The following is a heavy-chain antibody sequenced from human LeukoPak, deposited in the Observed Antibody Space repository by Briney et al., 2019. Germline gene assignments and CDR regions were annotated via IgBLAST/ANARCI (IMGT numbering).Heavy chain of an antibody. Sequence: GGSLRLSCAASGFTFSSNSMNWVRRAPGQGLEWVASIKEDGTETHYVDSVRGRFTISRDNDKNSLYLQMNNLRAEDTAMYYCARDGGWWRFDFWGQGALVTVSS. CDR1: GFTFSSNS. D-gene: IGHD2-8*02. V-gene: IGHV3-7*03. J-gene: IGHJ4*02. CDR3: ARDGGWWRFDF. CDR2: IKEDGTET.